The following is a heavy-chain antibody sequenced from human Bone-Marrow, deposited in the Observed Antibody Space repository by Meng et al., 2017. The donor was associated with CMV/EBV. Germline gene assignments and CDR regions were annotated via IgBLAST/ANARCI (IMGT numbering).Heavy chain of an antibody. CDR3: ATFPSGYAYYYYGMDF. V-gene: IGHV1-24*01. D-gene: IGHD3-3*01. Sequence: ASLKVSCKVSGYTLTELSMHWVRQAPGKGLEWMGGFDPEDGETIYAQKFQGRVTMTEDTSTDTAYMELSSLRSEDTAVYYCATFPSGYAYYYYGMDFWGEGTTVTASS. J-gene: IGHJ6*04. CDR2: FDPEDGET. CDR1: GYTLTELS.